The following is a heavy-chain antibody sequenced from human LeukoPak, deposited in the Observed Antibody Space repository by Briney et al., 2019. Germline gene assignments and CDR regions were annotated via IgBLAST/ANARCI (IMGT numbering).Heavy chain of an antibody. Sequence: VSVKVSCKASGYTFTGYYMHWVRQAPGQGLEWMGWINPNSGGTNYAQKFQGRVTMTRDTSISTAYMELSRLRSDDTAVYYCARENIAVADAFDIWGQGTMVTVSS. CDR3: ARENIAVADAFDI. J-gene: IGHJ3*02. CDR1: GYTFTGYY. CDR2: INPNSGGT. D-gene: IGHD6-19*01. V-gene: IGHV1-2*02.